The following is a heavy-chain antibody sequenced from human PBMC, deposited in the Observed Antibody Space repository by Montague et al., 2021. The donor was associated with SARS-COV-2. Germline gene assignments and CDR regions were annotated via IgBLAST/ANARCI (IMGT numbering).Heavy chain of an antibody. CDR3: ARESSIDEKGMGLDY. CDR2: ISYDGSNK. Sequence: SLRLSCAASGFTFSSYGMHWVRQAPGKGLEWATLISYDGSNKYYADSVRGRFTISRDNSKNTLYLQMSSLRAEDTAVYYCARESSIDEKGMGLDYLGQGTLVTVSA. CDR1: GFTFSSYG. V-gene: IGHV3-30-3*01. J-gene: IGHJ4*02. D-gene: IGHD5-24*01.